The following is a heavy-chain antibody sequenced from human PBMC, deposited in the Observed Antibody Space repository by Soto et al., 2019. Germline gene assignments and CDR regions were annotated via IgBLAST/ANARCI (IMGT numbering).Heavy chain of an antibody. Sequence: PGGSLRLSCAASGFTFSSYGMHWVRQAPGKGLEWVAVIWYDGSNKYYADSVKGRFTISRDNSKNTLYLQMNSLRAEDTAVYYCARDERWLQGSGVFDYWGQGTLVTV. CDR2: IWYDGSNK. D-gene: IGHD3-10*01. J-gene: IGHJ4*02. CDR3: ARDERWLQGSGVFDY. V-gene: IGHV3-33*01. CDR1: GFTFSSYG.